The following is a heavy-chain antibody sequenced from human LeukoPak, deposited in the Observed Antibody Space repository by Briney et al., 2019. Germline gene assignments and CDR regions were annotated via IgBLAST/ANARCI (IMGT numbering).Heavy chain of an antibody. J-gene: IGHJ4*02. V-gene: IGHV4-61*01. CDR2: MSNSGHT. Sequence: ETLSLTCTVSGGSVSSGNYYWSWIRQPPGKGLEWIVLMSNSGHTDSNASLKSRVTISVDTSKNQFSPKLKSVTAADTAVYYCARVSVAGTGPDYWGQGTLVTVSS. CDR3: ARVSVAGTGPDY. D-gene: IGHD6-13*01. CDR1: GGSVSSGNYY.